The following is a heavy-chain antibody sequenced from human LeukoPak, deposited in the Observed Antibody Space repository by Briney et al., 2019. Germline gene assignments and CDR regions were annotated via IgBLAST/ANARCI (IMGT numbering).Heavy chain of an antibody. V-gene: IGHV4-4*07. CDR2: IYTSGST. CDR1: GGSISSYY. J-gene: IGHJ2*01. CDR3: ARDPTYGDYVFGYFDL. D-gene: IGHD4-17*01. Sequence: SETLSLTCTVSGGSISSYYWSWIRQPAGKGLEWIGRIYTSGSTNYNPSLKSRVTMSVDTSKNQFSLKLSSVTAADTAVYYCARDPTYGDYVFGYFDLWGRGTLVTVSS.